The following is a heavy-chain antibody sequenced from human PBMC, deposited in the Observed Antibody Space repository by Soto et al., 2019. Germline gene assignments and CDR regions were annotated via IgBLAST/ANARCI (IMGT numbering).Heavy chain of an antibody. CDR2: ISYDGSNK. V-gene: IGHV3-30*18. D-gene: IGHD6-6*01. J-gene: IGHJ5*02. CDR3: AKEYRIAAPNWFDP. CDR1: VFTFISYG. Sequence: GWSLRLSCASSVFTFISYGMHWVRQAPGKGLEWVAVISYDGSNKYYADSVKGRFTISRDNSKNTLYLQMNSLRAEDTAVYYCAKEYRIAAPNWFDPWGQGTLVTVSS.